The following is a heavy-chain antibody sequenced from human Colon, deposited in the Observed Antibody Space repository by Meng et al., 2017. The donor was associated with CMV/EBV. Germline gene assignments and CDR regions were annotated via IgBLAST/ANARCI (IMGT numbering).Heavy chain of an antibody. CDR1: GLSTYN. Sequence: GESLKISCAASGLSTYNILWVRQAPGRGLEWVSSISPTSTNIFYADSVRGRFSVSRDNAQNSVYLQMNSLRAKDTAMYFCARDPKVMDTTLATGFWGQGTLVTVSS. V-gene: IGHV3-21*01. J-gene: IGHJ4*02. CDR2: ISPTSTNI. CDR3: ARDPKVMDTTLATGF. D-gene: IGHD5-18*01.